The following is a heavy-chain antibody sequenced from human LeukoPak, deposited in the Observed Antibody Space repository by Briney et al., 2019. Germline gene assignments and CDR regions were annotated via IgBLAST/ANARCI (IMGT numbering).Heavy chain of an antibody. CDR2: ISAYNGNT. D-gene: IGHD6-13*01. CDR1: GYTFTSYG. V-gene: IGHV1-18*01. Sequence: ASVKVSCKASGYTFTSYGMSWVRQAPGQGLEWMGWISAYNGNTNYAQKLQGRVTMTTDTSTSTAYMELRRLRSDDTAVYYCARDRAAGTANKIDYWGQGTLVTVSS. J-gene: IGHJ4*02. CDR3: ARDRAAGTANKIDY.